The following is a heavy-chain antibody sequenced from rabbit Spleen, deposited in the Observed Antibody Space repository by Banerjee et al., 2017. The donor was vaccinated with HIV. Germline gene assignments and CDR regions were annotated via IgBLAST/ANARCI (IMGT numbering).Heavy chain of an antibody. J-gene: IGHJ4*01. CDR1: GIDFSSSYY. V-gene: IGHV1S40*01. CDR3: ARGGNYDDYGDRDYFNL. D-gene: IGHD2-1*01. Sequence: QSLEESGGGLVKPGASQTLTCTASGIDFSSSYYMYWVRQAPGRGLEWIACIYGGSSVNSYYASWAKGRFTISKTSSTTVTLQMTSLTASDTATYFCARGGNYDDYGDRDYFNLWGQGTLVTVS. CDR2: IYGGSSVNS.